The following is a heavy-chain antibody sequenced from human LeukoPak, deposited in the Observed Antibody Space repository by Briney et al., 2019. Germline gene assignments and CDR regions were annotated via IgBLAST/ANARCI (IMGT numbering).Heavy chain of an antibody. Sequence: ASVKVSCKASGYTFTTYSLAWVRQAPGQSFEWMGWISVNNGGTNYAQSFQDRVTLTRDTSTNTAYLELRSLRSDDTAIIYCATAPPPRGYFLHWGQGTLVTVSS. D-gene: IGHD3-10*01. CDR2: ISVNNGGT. CDR1: GYTFTTYS. V-gene: IGHV1-18*01. J-gene: IGHJ1*01. CDR3: ATAPPPRGYFLH.